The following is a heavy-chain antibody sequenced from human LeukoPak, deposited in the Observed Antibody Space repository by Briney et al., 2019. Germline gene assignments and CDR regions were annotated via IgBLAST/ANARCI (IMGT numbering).Heavy chain of an antibody. J-gene: IGHJ3*02. CDR2: IYHSGST. CDR3: ARGMVENGSSALDI. D-gene: IGHD5-24*01. V-gene: IGHV4-38-2*02. CDR1: GGSISSHYY. Sequence: PSETLSLTCTVSGGSISSHYYWGWIRQPPGKGLEWIGSIYHSGSTYYNPSLKSRVTISVDTSKNQFSLKLRSVTAADTAVYYCARGMVENGSSALDIWGQGTKVTVSS.